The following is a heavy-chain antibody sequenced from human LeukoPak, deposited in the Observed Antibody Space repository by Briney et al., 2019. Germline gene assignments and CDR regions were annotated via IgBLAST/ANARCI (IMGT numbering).Heavy chain of an antibody. V-gene: IGHV1-2*02. J-gene: IGHJ4*02. D-gene: IGHD1-26*01. CDR1: GYTFIVYY. CDR3: ARVGGEATATFDY. CDR2: TNPNSGGT. Sequence: ASVKVSCKASGYTFIVYYIHWVRQAAGQGLEWMGWTNPNSGGTNYAQKFQGRVTMTRDTSISTAYMELSSLRSDDTAVYFCARVGGEATATFDYWGQGTLVTVSS.